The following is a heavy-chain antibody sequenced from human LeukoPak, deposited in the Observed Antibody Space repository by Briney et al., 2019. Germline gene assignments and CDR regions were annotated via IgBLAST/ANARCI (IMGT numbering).Heavy chain of an antibody. J-gene: IGHJ4*02. CDR1: GFTFDDYG. V-gene: IGHV3-20*04. CDR2: INWNGGST. D-gene: IGHD3-10*01. Sequence: GGSLRLSCAASGFTFDDYGMSWVRQAPGKGLEWVSGINWNGGSTGYADSVKGRFTIPRDNAKNSLYLQMNSLRAEDTALYYCARTYYYGSGSYSTDYWGQGTLVTVSS. CDR3: ARTYYYGSGSYSTDY.